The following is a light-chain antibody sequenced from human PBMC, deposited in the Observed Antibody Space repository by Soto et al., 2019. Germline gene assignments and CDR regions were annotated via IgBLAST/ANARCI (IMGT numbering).Light chain of an antibody. CDR1: QAISNY. CDR3: QKYNSAPQT. Sequence: DIQMTQSPSSLSASVGDRVTITRRASQAISNYLAWYQQKPGKVPKLLIYAASTLQSGVPSRFSGSGSGTDFTLTISSLQPEDVATYYCQKYNSAPQTFGQGTKVDI. J-gene: IGKJ1*01. CDR2: AAS. V-gene: IGKV1-27*01.